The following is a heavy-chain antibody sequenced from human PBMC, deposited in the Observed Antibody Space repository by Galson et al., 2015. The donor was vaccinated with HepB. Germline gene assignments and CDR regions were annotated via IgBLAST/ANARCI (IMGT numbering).Heavy chain of an antibody. Sequence: SLRLSCAASGFTFSTYGMHWVRQAPGKGLEWVAVIWYDGSNKYYADSVKGRFTISRDNSRNTLYLQMNSLRAEDTAVYYCARDRGIVGGVATYYYYIDVWGKGTTVTVSS. D-gene: IGHD1-26*01. CDR3: ARDRGIVGGVATYYYYIDV. CDR2: IWYDGSNK. V-gene: IGHV3-33*01. J-gene: IGHJ6*03. CDR1: GFTFSTYG.